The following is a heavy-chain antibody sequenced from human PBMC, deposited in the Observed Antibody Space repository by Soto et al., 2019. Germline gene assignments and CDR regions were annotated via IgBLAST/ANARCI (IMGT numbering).Heavy chain of an antibody. V-gene: IGHV2-5*01. CDR3: AHGSGWLSDY. J-gene: IGHJ4*02. CDR1: GFSLSSPAVG. CDR2: IYWNDNN. D-gene: IGHD6-19*01. Sequence: QITLKESGPTLVKPTQTLTLTCTFSGFSLSSPAVGVNWIHQPPGKALEWLALIYWNDNNQYSPSLRSRLTITKDTSKNQVVLTMTNVDPADTATYYCAHGSGWLSDYWGQGTLVTVSS.